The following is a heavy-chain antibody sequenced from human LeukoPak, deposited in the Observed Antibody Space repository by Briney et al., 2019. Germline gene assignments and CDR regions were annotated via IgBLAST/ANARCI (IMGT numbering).Heavy chain of an antibody. CDR2: IYSGGST. V-gene: IGHV3-53*01. D-gene: IGHD3-9*01. J-gene: IGHJ4*02. CDR3: ARDLNDILTGYYIPEAY. Sequence: GSLRLSCAASGFTVSSNYMSWVRQAPGKGLEWVSVIYSGGSTYYADSVKGRFTISRDNSKNTLYLQMNSLRAEDTAVYYCARDLNDILTGYYIPEAYWGQGTLVTVSS. CDR1: GFTVSSNY.